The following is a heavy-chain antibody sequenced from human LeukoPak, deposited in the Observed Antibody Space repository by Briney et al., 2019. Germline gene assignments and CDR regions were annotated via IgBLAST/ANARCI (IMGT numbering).Heavy chain of an antibody. J-gene: IGHJ4*02. CDR2: IYYSGST. D-gene: IGHD3-16*01. CDR3: ARVLAESVDY. CDR1: GGSFSGYY. V-gene: IGHV4-34*01. Sequence: SETLSLTCAVYGGSFSGYYWSWIRQPPGKGLEWIGSIYYSGSTYYNPSLKSRVTISVDTSKNQFSLKLSSVTAADTAVYYCARVLAESVDYWGQGTLVTVSS.